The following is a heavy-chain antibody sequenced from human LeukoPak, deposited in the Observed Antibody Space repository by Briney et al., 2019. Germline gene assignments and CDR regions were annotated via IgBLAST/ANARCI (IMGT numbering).Heavy chain of an antibody. CDR3: ARDLFTLTTSRDY. D-gene: IGHD4-11*01. CDR1: GFTFRYYG. V-gene: IGHV3-74*01. J-gene: IGHJ4*02. CDR2: INSDGSNT. Sequence: PGGSLRLSCAASGFTFRYYGMHWFRQAPGKGLVWVSRINSDGSNTNYADSVKGRFTISRDNAKNTLYLQMNSLRADDTAVYYCARDLFTLTTSRDYWGQGTLVTVSS.